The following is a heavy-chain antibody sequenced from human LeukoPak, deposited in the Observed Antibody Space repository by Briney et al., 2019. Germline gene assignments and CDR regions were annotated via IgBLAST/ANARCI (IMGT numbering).Heavy chain of an antibody. J-gene: IGHJ4*02. CDR3: ARRLGGEFDY. CDR2: ISSSSYI. CDR1: GFTFSSYS. D-gene: IGHD3-10*01. Sequence: GGSLRLSCAASGFTFSSYSMNWVRQAPGKGLEWVSSISSSSYIYYADSVKGRFTISRDNAKNSLYPQMNSLRAEDTAVYYCARRLGGEFDYWGQGTLVTVSS. V-gene: IGHV3-21*01.